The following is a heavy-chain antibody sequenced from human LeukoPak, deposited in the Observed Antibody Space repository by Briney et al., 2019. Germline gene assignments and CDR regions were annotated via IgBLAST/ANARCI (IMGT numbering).Heavy chain of an antibody. V-gene: IGHV3-74*01. CDR1: GLTFRNYW. Sequence: GGSLRLSCAVSGLTFRNYWMHWVRQAQGKGLVWVSRINGDGSDISYADSVKGRFTISRDNAKNTLSLQMNSLTDDDTALYYCTGGFGHNWSPFENWGQGTLVTVSS. CDR2: INGDGSDI. CDR3: TGGFGHNWSPFEN. J-gene: IGHJ4*02. D-gene: IGHD1-1*01.